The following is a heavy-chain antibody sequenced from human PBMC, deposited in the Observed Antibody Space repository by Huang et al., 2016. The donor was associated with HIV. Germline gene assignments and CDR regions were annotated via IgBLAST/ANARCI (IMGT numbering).Heavy chain of an antibody. CDR3: TTESESSGWTMDHDAFDI. V-gene: IGHV3-15*01. CDR2: MKSKTDGGTT. Sequence: EVQLVESGGGLVKPGGSLRLSCAASGFTFSNAWVSWVRPAPGKGREGGGRMKSKTDGGTTDYAAPVKGRFTISRDDSKNTLYLQMNSLKTEDTAVYYCTTESESSGWTMDHDAFDIWGQGTMVTVSS. CDR1: GFTFSNAW. J-gene: IGHJ3*02. D-gene: IGHD6-19*01.